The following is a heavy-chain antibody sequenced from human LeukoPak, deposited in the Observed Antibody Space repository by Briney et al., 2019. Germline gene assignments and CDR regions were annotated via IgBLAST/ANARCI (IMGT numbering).Heavy chain of an antibody. Sequence: GSSVKVSCKASGGTFSSYAISWVRQAPGQGLEWMGGIIPIFGTANYAQKFQGRVTITADKSTSTAYMELSSLRSEDTAVYYCASTTTDETSRLIYFDYWGQGTLVPVSS. V-gene: IGHV1-69*06. CDR2: IIPIFGTA. D-gene: IGHD4-17*01. CDR1: GGTFSSYA. CDR3: ASTTTDETSRLIYFDY. J-gene: IGHJ4*02.